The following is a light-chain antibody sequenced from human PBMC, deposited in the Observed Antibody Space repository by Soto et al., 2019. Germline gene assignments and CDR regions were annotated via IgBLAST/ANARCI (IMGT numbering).Light chain of an antibody. CDR3: QQYGSSTQT. Sequence: EIVLTQSPGTLSVSPGERATLSCRASQSVSSSYLAWYQQKPGHAPRLLIYGASSRATGIPDRFSGSGSGTDFTLTISRREPEDFAVYYCQQYGSSTQTFGQGTKVDIK. J-gene: IGKJ1*01. CDR1: QSVSSSY. CDR2: GAS. V-gene: IGKV3-20*01.